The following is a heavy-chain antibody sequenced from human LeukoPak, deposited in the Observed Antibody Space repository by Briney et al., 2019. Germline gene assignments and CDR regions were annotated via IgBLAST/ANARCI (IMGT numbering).Heavy chain of an antibody. J-gene: IGHJ6*02. CDR1: GFTFSNAW. Sequence: GGSLRLSCAASGFTFSNAWMSWVRQAPGKGLEWVGRIKSKTDGGTTDYAAPVKGRLTISRDDSKNTLYLQMNSLKTEDTAVYYCTTDQSSGYYYGLSYYYYYGMDVWGQGTTVTVSS. V-gene: IGHV3-15*01. CDR2: IKSKTDGGTT. D-gene: IGHD3-22*01. CDR3: TTDQSSGYYYGLSYYYYYGMDV.